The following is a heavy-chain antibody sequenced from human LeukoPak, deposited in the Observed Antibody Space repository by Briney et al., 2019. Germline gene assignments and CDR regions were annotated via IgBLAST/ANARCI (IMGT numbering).Heavy chain of an antibody. CDR1: GGTFSSYA. Sequence: SVKVSCKASGGTFSSYAISWVRQAPGQGLEWMGGIIPIFGTANYAQKFQGRVTITTDEPTSTAYMELSSLRSEDTAVYYCARGDYGDYGPEMDVWGKGTTVTVSS. CDR2: IIPIFGTA. J-gene: IGHJ6*04. CDR3: ARGDYGDYGPEMDV. V-gene: IGHV1-69*05. D-gene: IGHD4-17*01.